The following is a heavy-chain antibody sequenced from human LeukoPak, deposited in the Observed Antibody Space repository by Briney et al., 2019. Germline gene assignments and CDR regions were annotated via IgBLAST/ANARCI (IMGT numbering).Heavy chain of an antibody. CDR2: MNPNSGGT. CDR3: ARGAIFGVTPRGYGMDV. D-gene: IGHD3-3*01. J-gene: IGHJ6*02. CDR1: GYTFTIDD. V-gene: IGHV1-8*01. Sequence: ASVKVSCKASGYTFTIDDINWVRQAPGQGLEWVGWMNPNSGGTVYAQKFQGRVSMTRDTSIGTLYVELNSLRSEDTAVYYCARGAIFGVTPRGYGMDVWGQGTTVTVSS.